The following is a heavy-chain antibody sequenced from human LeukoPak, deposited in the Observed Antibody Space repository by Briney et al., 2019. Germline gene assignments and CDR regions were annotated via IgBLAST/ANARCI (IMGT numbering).Heavy chain of an antibody. CDR1: GFTFSSYR. Sequence: GGSLRLSCAASGFTFSSYRMHWVRQAPGKGLEWVAVISYDGSNKYYADSVKGRFTISRDNSKNTLYLQMNSLRAEDTAVYYCAKAYNWNYGGAFDIWGQGTMVTVSS. CDR3: AKAYNWNYGGAFDI. J-gene: IGHJ3*02. D-gene: IGHD1-7*01. V-gene: IGHV3-30*18. CDR2: ISYDGSNK.